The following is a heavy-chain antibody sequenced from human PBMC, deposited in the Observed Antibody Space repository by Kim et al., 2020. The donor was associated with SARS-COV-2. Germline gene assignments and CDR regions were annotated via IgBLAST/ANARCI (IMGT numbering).Heavy chain of an antibody. V-gene: IGHV1-46*01. CDR3: ARDGCSSTSCYRFVWFDP. Sequence: ASVKVSCKASGYTFTSYYMHWVRQAPGQGLEWMGIINPSGGSTSYAQKFQGRVTMTRDTSTSTVYMELSSLRSEDTAVYYCARDGCSSTSCYRFVWFDPWGQGTLVTVSS. J-gene: IGHJ5*02. CDR2: INPSGGST. D-gene: IGHD2-2*01. CDR1: GYTFTSYY.